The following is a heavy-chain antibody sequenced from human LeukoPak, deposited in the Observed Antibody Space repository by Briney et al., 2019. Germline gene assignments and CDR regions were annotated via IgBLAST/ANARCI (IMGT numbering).Heavy chain of an antibody. Sequence: GGSLRLSCAASGFTFSSYGMHWVRQAPGKGLEWVAVISHDGSKKYYADSVKGRFISSRDNSKNTLYLQMNSLGAEDTAVYYCAHCSGGYCITSAFDFWGQGTLVTVSS. D-gene: IGHD2-15*01. V-gene: IGHV3-30*03. J-gene: IGHJ3*01. CDR2: ISHDGSKK. CDR3: AHCSGGYCITSAFDF. CDR1: GFTFSSYG.